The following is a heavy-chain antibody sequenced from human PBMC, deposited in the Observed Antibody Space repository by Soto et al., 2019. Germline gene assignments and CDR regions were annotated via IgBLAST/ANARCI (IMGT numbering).Heavy chain of an antibody. CDR1: GGSISSSSYY. J-gene: IGHJ4*02. CDR3: ARHSRNYYDILTGYYFPAFDY. V-gene: IGHV4-39*01. CDR2: IYYSGST. D-gene: IGHD3-9*01. Sequence: SETLSLTCTVSGGSISSSSYYWGWLRQPPGKGREWIGSIYYSGSTYYNPSLKSRVTISVDTSKNQFSLKLSSVTAADTAVYYCARHSRNYYDILTGYYFPAFDYWGQGTLVTVSS.